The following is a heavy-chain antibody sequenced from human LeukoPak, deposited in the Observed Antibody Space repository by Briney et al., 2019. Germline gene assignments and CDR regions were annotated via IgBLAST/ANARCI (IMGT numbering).Heavy chain of an antibody. J-gene: IGHJ4*02. CDR1: GFTFSSYG. D-gene: IGHD3-9*01. V-gene: IGHV3-33*01. Sequence: GGSLRLSCAASGFTFSSYGMHWVRQAPGKGLEWVAVIWYDGSNKYYAGSVKGRFTISRDNSKNTLYLQMNSLRAEDTAVYYCARDYYDILTGYYAGYFDYWGQGTLVTVSS. CDR3: ARDYYDILTGYYAGYFDY. CDR2: IWYDGSNK.